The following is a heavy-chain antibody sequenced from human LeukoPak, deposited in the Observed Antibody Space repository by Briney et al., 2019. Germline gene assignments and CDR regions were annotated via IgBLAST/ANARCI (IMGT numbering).Heavy chain of an antibody. D-gene: IGHD3-10*01. CDR1: GGSISSYY. CDR2: IYYSGST. Sequence: SETLSLTCTVSGGSISSYYWSWIRQPPGKGLEWIGYIYYSGSTNYNPSLKSRVTISVDTSKNQFSLKLSSVTAADTAVYYCARSKAARGWFDPRGQGTLVTVSS. J-gene: IGHJ5*02. CDR3: ARSKAARGWFDP. V-gene: IGHV4-59*01.